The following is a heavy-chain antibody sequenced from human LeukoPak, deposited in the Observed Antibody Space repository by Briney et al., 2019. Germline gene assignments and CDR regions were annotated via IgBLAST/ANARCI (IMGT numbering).Heavy chain of an antibody. D-gene: IGHD2-21*02. Sequence: ASVTVSCKASGYTFTGYYMHWVRQAPGQGLEWMGWINPNSGGTNYAQKFQGRVTMTRDTSISTAYMELSRLRSDDTAVYYCARSPWSRLLFRQYYFDYWGQGTLVTVSS. CDR2: INPNSGGT. V-gene: IGHV1-2*02. J-gene: IGHJ4*02. CDR3: ARSPWSRLLFRQYYFDY. CDR1: GYTFTGYY.